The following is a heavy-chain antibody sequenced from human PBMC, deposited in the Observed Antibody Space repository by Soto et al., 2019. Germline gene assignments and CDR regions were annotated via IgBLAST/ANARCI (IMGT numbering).Heavy chain of an antibody. D-gene: IGHD5-12*01. Sequence: QVQLQESGPRLVKPSETLSLTCTVSGDSISSYYWTWIRQPPGKGLEWIGYIYYRGSTNYNPSLKSRVTISVDTSKNQFSLKLTSVTAADTAVYYCARGVATIGPWGQGTLVTVSS. CDR2: IYYRGST. CDR1: GDSISSYY. CDR3: ARGVATIGP. V-gene: IGHV4-59*01. J-gene: IGHJ5*02.